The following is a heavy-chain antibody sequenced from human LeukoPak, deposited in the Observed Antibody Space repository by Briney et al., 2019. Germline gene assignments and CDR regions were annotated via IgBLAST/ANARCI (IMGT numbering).Heavy chain of an antibody. CDR1: GGSMSTSTYY. V-gene: IGHV4-39*07. J-gene: IGHJ2*01. CDR2: MHYSGST. D-gene: IGHD6-6*01. CDR3: ARRRQYDSSFFWNFDL. Sequence: PSETLSLTCTVSGGSMSTSTYYWGWIRQPPGKGLEWIGSMHYSGSTNYNPSLKSRVTISVDTSKNQFSLKLNSVTAADTAVYYCARRRQYDSSFFWNFDLWGRGTLVTVSS.